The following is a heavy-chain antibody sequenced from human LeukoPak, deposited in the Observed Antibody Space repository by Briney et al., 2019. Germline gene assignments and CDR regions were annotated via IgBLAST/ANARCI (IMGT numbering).Heavy chain of an antibody. CDR1: GGSVSSGNYY. D-gene: IGHD1-26*01. V-gene: IGHV4-61*02. J-gene: IGHJ4*02. CDR3: TRGGELMNY. Sequence: SETLSLTCTVSGGSVSSGNYYWTWIRQPAGKGLEWIGRIYTGGSTNYNPSLKSRVTISIDASKNQFSLRLSSVTAADTAVYYCTRGGELMNYWGQGTLVTVSS. CDR2: IYTGGST.